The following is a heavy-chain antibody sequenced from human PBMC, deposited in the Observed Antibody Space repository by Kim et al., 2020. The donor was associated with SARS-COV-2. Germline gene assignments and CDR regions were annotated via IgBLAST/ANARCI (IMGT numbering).Heavy chain of an antibody. CDR1: GFTFSSYS. CDR2: ISSSSSYI. D-gene: IGHD6-19*01. CDR3: AREGYSSGWYAEDYYYGMDV. J-gene: IGHJ6*02. V-gene: IGHV3-21*01. Sequence: GGSLRLSCAASGFTFSSYSMNWVRQAPGKGLEWVSSISSSSSYIYYADSVKGRFTISRDNAKNSLYLQMNSLRAEDTAVYYCAREGYSSGWYAEDYYYGMDVWGQGTTVTVSS.